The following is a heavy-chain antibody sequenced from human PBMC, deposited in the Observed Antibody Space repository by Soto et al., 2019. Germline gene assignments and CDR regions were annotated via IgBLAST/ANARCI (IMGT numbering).Heavy chain of an antibody. CDR2: INHSGST. V-gene: IGHV4-39*01. CDR1: DGSMNSDSSY. J-gene: IGHJ4*02. CDR3: ARLGGYVSVGYYYLWDS. D-gene: IGHD3-22*01. Sequence: QLQLQESGPGLVKPSETLSLTCRVSDGSMNSDSSYWGWIRQPPGEGLEWIGVINHSGSTYHNLSLKVRVTMSVDASRNQFSLKLTSMTAADTAVYYCARLGGYVSVGYYYLWDSWGQGTLVTVSS.